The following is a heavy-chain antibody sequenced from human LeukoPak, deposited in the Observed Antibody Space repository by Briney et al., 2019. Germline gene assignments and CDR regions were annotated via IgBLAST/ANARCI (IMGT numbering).Heavy chain of an antibody. V-gene: IGHV3-49*04. D-gene: IGHD2-2*01. CDR3: TSPPHCSSTSCYPGAGGY. CDR2: IRSKAYGGTT. J-gene: IGHJ4*02. Sequence: PGGALRLSCTASGFTFGDYAMSWVRQAPGKGLEGVGFIRSKAYGGTTEYAASVKGRFTISRDDSKSIAYLQMNSLKTEDTAVYYCTSPPHCSSTSCYPGAGGYWGQGTLVTVSS. CDR1: GFTFGDYA.